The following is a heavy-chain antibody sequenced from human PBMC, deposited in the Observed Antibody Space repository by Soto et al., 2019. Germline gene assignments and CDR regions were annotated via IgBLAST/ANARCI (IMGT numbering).Heavy chain of an antibody. CDR3: ARAYYGDYPYFDY. V-gene: IGHV4-61*08. J-gene: IGHJ4*02. Sequence: PSETLSLTCAVSGGSISSGGYSWSWIRQPPGKGLEWIGSVYYSGSTNYNPSLKSRVTISIDTSKNQFSLKLSSLTAADTAVYFCARAYYGDYPYFDYWGQGTLVTVSS. D-gene: IGHD4-17*01. CDR1: GGSISSGGYS. CDR2: VYYSGST.